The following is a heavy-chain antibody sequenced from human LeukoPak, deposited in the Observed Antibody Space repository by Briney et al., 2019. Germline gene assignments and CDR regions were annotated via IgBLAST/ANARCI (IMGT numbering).Heavy chain of an antibody. CDR1: GFTFSSYA. J-gene: IGHJ4*02. Sequence: GGSLRLSCAASGFTFSSYAMSWVRQAPGKGLEWVSAISGSGGSTYYADSVKGRFTISRDNSKNTLYLQMNSLRAEDTAVYYCARDDCSTTSCYGYWGQGTLVTVSS. CDR3: ARDDCSTTSCYGY. D-gene: IGHD2-2*01. CDR2: ISGSGGST. V-gene: IGHV3-23*01.